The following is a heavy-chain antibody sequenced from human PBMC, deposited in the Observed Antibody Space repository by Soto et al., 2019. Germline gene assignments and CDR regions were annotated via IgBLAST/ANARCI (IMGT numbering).Heavy chain of an antibody. CDR2: FDPEDGET. CDR1: GYTLTELS. D-gene: IGHD3-3*01. J-gene: IGHJ3*02. CDR3: ATVGGTQHAFDI. Sequence: ASVKVSCKVSGYTLTELSMHWVRQAPGKGLEWMGGFDPEDGETIYAQKFQGRVTMTEDTSTDTAYMELSSLRSEDTAVYYCATVGGTQHAFDIWGQGTMVTVSS. V-gene: IGHV1-24*01.